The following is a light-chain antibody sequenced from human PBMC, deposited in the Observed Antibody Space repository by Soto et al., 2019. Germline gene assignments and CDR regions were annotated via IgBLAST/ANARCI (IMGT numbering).Light chain of an antibody. CDR1: SSDVGGYNY. CDR3: SSYTRSSFYV. Sequence: QSALTQPASVSGSPGQSITISCTGTSSDVGGYNYVSWYQQNPGKAPKLMIYDVSNRPSGVSNRFSGSKSGNTASLTISGLQAEDEADYYCSSYTRSSFYVFGTGTKVTVL. CDR2: DVS. J-gene: IGLJ1*01. V-gene: IGLV2-14*01.